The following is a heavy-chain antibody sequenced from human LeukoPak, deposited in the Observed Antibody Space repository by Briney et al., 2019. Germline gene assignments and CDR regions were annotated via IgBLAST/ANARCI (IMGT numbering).Heavy chain of an antibody. D-gene: IGHD6-13*01. V-gene: IGHV3-64*01. Sequence: GGSLRLSCAASGFTFSSYAMHWVRQAPGKGLEYVSAISSNGGSTYYANSVKGRFTISRDNSKNTLYLQMGSLRAEDMAVYYCARDYVRGRIAAAMDVWGQGTTVTVSS. CDR3: ARDYVRGRIAAAMDV. CDR2: ISSNGGST. J-gene: IGHJ6*02. CDR1: GFTFSSYA.